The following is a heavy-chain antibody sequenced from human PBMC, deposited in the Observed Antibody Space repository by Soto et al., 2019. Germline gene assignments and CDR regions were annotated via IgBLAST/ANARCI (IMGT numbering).Heavy chain of an antibody. D-gene: IGHD6-19*01. CDR1: GFTFSSYA. V-gene: IGHV3-23*01. J-gene: IGHJ4*02. CDR3: ARRTSGWYLDY. Sequence: EVQLLESGGGLVQPGGSLRLSFAASGFTFSSYAMSWVLQAPGKGLEWVSVISGSGGSTYYADSVKGRFTIYRDNSKNTLYLQMNSLRAEDTAVYYCARRTSGWYLDYLGQGTLVTVSS. CDR2: ISGSGGST.